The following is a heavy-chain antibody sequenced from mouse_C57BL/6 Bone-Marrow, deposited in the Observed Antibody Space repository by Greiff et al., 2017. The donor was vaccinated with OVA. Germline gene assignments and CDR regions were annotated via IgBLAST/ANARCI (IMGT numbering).Heavy chain of an antibody. CDR3: ARIGPLIDYYGSSGY. J-gene: IGHJ2*01. D-gene: IGHD1-1*01. V-gene: IGHV8-8*01. CDR2: IWWDDDK. Sequence: QVQLKESGPGILQPSQTLSLTCSFSGFSLSTFGMGVGWIRQPSGKGLEWLAHIWWDDDKYYNPALKSRPTISKDTSKNQVCLKIANVDTADTATYYGARIGPLIDYYGSSGYWGQGTTLTVSA. CDR1: GFSLSTFGMG.